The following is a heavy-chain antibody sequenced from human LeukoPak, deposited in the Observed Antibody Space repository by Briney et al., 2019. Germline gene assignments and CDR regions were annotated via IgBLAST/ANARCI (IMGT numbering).Heavy chain of an antibody. CDR3: ARAVISFEGGFAKGFDC. Sequence: SETLSLTCTVSGGSISSYYWSWIRQPPGKGLEWIGNIYDRGSTKYNPSLKSRVTISVDTSMNQFSLSLSSVTAADTAIYYCARAVISFEGGFAKGFDCWGREPWSPSPQ. J-gene: IGHJ4*02. D-gene: IGHD3-16*01. CDR2: IYDRGST. CDR1: GGSISSYY. V-gene: IGHV4-59*01.